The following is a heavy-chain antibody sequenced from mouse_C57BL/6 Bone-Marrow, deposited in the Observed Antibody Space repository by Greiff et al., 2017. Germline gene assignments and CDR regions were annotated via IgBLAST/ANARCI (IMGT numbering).Heavy chain of an antibody. CDR2: IHPNSGST. V-gene: IGHV1-64*01. D-gene: IGHD4-1*01. Sequence: QVQLQQPGAELVKPGASVKLSCKASGYTFTSYWMHWVKQRPGQGLEWIGMIHPNSGSTNYNEKFKSKATLTVDKSSSTAYMQLSSLTSEDSAVYYCARRTGGGWFAVWGTGTTVTVSA. J-gene: IGHJ1*03. CDR3: ARRTGGGWFAV. CDR1: GYTFTSYW.